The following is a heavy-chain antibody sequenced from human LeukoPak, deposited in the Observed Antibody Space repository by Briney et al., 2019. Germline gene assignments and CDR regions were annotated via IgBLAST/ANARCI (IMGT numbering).Heavy chain of an antibody. J-gene: IGHJ4*02. CDR2: IYPSGIT. CDR1: GGSISRYY. V-gene: IGHV4-4*07. Sequence: PSATVSLTCTVSGGSISRYYWSWIRQPAGKGLEWIGRIYPSGITNYNAPLKSRVSMSVDTSKNQFSLNLRSVTAEDTAVYYCARDTDSYGTDFDYWGQGTLVTV. CDR3: ARDTDSYGTDFDY. D-gene: IGHD5-18*01.